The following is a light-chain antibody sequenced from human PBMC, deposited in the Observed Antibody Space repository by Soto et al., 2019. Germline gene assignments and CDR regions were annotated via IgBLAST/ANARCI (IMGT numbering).Light chain of an antibody. V-gene: IGKV3-20*01. J-gene: IGKJ4*01. CDR3: QQYCSSPHT. Sequence: EIVLTQSPGTLSLSPGERATLSCRASQSVSSSYLAWYQQKPVQAPRLLIYGSSSRATGIPDRVSGSGSGTDFTLTISRLEPEDFAVYYCQQYCSSPHTFGGGTKVEIK. CDR2: GSS. CDR1: QSVSSSY.